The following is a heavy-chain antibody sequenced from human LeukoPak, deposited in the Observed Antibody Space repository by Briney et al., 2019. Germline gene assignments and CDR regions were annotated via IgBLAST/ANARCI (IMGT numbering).Heavy chain of an antibody. V-gene: IGHV4-61*02. Sequence: SETLSLTCTVSGGSISSGSHYWSWIRQPAGKGLEWIGRIYTSGSTTYNSSLKSRVTISLDTSKNHFSLRLSSVTAADTAVYYCARVSSSWYQDWYFDLWGRGTLVTVSS. D-gene: IGHD6-13*01. CDR3: ARVSSSWYQDWYFDL. CDR1: GGSISSGSHY. CDR2: IYTSGST. J-gene: IGHJ2*01.